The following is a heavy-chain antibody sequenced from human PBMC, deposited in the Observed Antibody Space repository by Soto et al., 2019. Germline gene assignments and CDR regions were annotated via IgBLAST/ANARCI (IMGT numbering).Heavy chain of an antibody. D-gene: IGHD3-22*01. CDR3: AREVQVGTYYYDSSGYYPFDY. V-gene: IGHV3-21*01. Sequence: EVQLVESGGGLVKPGGSLRLSCAASGFTFSSYSMNWVRQAPGKGLEWVSSISSSSSYIYYADSVKGRFTISRDNAKNSLYLQMNSLRAEDTAVYYCAREVQVGTYYYDSSGYYPFDYWGQGTLVTVSS. CDR2: ISSSSSYI. CDR1: GFTFSSYS. J-gene: IGHJ4*02.